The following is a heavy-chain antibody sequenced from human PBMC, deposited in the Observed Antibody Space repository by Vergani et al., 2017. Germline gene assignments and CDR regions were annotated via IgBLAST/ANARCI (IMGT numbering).Heavy chain of an antibody. Sequence: VQLVESGGGLVKPGGSLRLSCAASGFTFSDFSMSWVRQAPGKGLEWIAFIGSSGPYINYADSVKGRFIISRDNTNNSLFLQLRSLRAEDAAVYYCARTCTSCGCPDNYGMDVWGQGATVTVSS. D-gene: IGHD2-8*01. CDR2: IGSSGPYI. J-gene: IGHJ6*02. CDR1: GFTFSDFS. V-gene: IGHV3-21*06. CDR3: ARTCTSCGCPDNYGMDV.